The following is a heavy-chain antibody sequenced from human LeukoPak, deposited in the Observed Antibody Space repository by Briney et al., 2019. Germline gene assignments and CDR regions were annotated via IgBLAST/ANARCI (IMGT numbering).Heavy chain of an antibody. D-gene: IGHD1-7*01. Sequence: GGSLRLSCAASGFTFSNYWMSWVRQAPGKGLEWVANIKQDGSEKYYVDSVKGRFTISRDNAKNSVYLQMNSLRAEDTAVYYCARDQGAYNWNYPFDYWGQGTLVTVSS. J-gene: IGHJ4*02. CDR1: GFTFSNYW. CDR2: IKQDGSEK. CDR3: ARDQGAYNWNYPFDY. V-gene: IGHV3-7*01.